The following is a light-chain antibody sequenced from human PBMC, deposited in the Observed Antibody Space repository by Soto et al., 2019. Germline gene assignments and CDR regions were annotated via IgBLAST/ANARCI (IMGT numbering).Light chain of an antibody. CDR1: QSLRSN. Sequence: EIVMTQSPATLSVSPGERATLSCRASQSLRSNLAWYQQKPGQAPRLLIYGASTRATGIPARFSGSGSGTEFTLTISSLQSEDFAVYYCQQYNNWPYTFGQGTKLEIK. CDR2: GAS. V-gene: IGKV3-15*01. CDR3: QQYNNWPYT. J-gene: IGKJ2*01.